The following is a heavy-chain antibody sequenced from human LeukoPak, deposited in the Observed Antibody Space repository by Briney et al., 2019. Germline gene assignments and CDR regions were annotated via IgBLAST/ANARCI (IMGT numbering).Heavy chain of an antibody. V-gene: IGHV3-21*01. CDR1: VFTFSTSA. Sequence: GGSLRLSCAASVFTFSTSAMNWVPQVPGRGVECVSSIDFDTSHIDVAASVTGRVTISKDNATNSVYLQLDSLRVEDTAAYYCTSDPVRYFRVGHSDYWGEGNLVAVSS. J-gene: IGHJ4*02. CDR3: TSDPVRYFRVGHSDY. D-gene: IGHD3-9*01. CDR2: IDFDTSHI.